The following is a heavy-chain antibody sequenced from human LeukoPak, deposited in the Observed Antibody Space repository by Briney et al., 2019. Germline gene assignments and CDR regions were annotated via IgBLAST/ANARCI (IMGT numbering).Heavy chain of an antibody. CDR1: GGSINSSSYY. D-gene: IGHD3-10*01. CDR2: IYYSGST. J-gene: IGHJ3*02. Sequence: SETPSLTCTVSGGSINSSSYYWGWIRQPPGKGLEWIGTIYYSGSTYYNASLKSRVTTSVDTSKNQFSLKLSSVTASDTAVYYCARRFAPSRNDAFDIWGQGTMVTVSS. V-gene: IGHV4-39*01. CDR3: ARRFAPSRNDAFDI.